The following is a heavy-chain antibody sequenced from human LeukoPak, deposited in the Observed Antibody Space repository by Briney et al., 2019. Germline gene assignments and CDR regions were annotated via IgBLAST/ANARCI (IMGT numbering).Heavy chain of an antibody. Sequence: SETLSLTCTVSGGSISSYYWSWIRQPPGKGLEWIGYIYYSGSTNYNPSLKSRVTISVDTSKNQFSLKLSSVTAADTAVYYCVRAPGGWLRLGYYYGMDVWGQGTTVNVSS. D-gene: IGHD5-12*01. CDR1: GGSISSYY. V-gene: IGHV4-59*01. CDR2: IYYSGST. CDR3: VRAPGGWLRLGYYYGMDV. J-gene: IGHJ6*02.